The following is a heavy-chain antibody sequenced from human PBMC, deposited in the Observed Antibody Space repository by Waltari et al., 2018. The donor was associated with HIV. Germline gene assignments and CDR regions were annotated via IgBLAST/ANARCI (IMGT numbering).Heavy chain of an antibody. Sequence: VQMHQWGAGLLKPSETLSLTCAVYGGSLSGYHWNWIRQPPGKGLEWIGEINHSGITNYNPSLKSRVTISIDTAKNQCSLKLTSVTAADTAVYYCAISEAVAALIDYWGQGTLVTVSS. CDR3: AISEAVAALIDY. CDR1: GGSLSGYH. J-gene: IGHJ4*02. CDR2: INHSGIT. D-gene: IGHD6-13*01. V-gene: IGHV4-34*01.